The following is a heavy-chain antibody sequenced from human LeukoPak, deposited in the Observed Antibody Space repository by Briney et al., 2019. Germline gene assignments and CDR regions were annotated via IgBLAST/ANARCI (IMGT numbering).Heavy chain of an antibody. CDR1: GYRFTSYW. V-gene: IGHV5-51*01. J-gene: IGHJ3*02. CDR2: IYPGDSDT. D-gene: IGHD1-26*01. Sequence: GESLKISCKGSGYRFTSYWIGWVRQMPGKGLEWLGVIYPGDSDTRYSPSFQGQVTISADKSISTAYLQWSSLKASDTAMYYCARAPDSSGSHPSAFDIWGQGTMVTVSS. CDR3: ARAPDSSGSHPSAFDI.